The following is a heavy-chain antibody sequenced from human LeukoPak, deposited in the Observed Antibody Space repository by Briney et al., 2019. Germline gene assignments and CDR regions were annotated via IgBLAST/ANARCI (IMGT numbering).Heavy chain of an antibody. CDR3: ARAPSLWFGED. V-gene: IGHV4-38-2*02. CDR2: IYHSGST. J-gene: IGHJ4*02. Sequence: PSETLSLTCSVSGASISSYYWSWIRQPPGKGLEWIGSIYHSGSTYYNPSLKSRVTISVDTSKNQFSLKLSSVTAADTAVYYCARAPSLWFGEDWGQGTLVTVSS. D-gene: IGHD3-10*01. CDR1: GASISSYY.